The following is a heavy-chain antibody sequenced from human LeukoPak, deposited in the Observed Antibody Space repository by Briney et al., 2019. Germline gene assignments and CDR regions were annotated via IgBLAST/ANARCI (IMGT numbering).Heavy chain of an antibody. Sequence: ASVKVSCKASGYTFTSYYMHWVRQAPGQGLEWMGIINPSGGSTSYAQKFQGRVTMTRDTSTSTVYMELSSLRSEDTAVYYCASEGYCSGGSCYSGLDYWGQGTLVTVSS. D-gene: IGHD2-15*01. CDR3: ASEGYCSGGSCYSGLDY. CDR2: INPSGGST. J-gene: IGHJ4*02. V-gene: IGHV1-46*01. CDR1: GYTFTSYY.